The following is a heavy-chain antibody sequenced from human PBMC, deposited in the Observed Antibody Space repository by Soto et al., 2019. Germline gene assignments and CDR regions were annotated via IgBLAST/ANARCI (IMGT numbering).Heavy chain of an antibody. D-gene: IGHD3-22*01. J-gene: IGHJ4*02. CDR1: GFTFSNAW. CDR2: IKSKTDGGTT. CDR3: TTDNGDYYDSSGPYYFDY. Sequence: EVQLVESGGGLVKPGGSLRLSCAASGFTFSNAWMSWVRQAPGKGLEWVGRIKSKTDGGTTDYAAPVKGRFTISRDDSKNTLYLQMNSLKTEDTAVYYCTTDNGDYYDSSGPYYFDYWGQGTLVTVSS. V-gene: IGHV3-15*01.